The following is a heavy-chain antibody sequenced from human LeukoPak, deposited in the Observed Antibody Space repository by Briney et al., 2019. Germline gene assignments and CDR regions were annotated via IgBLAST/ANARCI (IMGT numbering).Heavy chain of an antibody. D-gene: IGHD1-14*01. Sequence: SQTLSLTCAISGDSFSSNRAAWHWVRQSPSRGLEWLGRTYYRSKWYNDYAVSVKSRITINPDTSKNHFSLQLNSVTPEDTAVYYCARGISGFLDYWGQGTLVTVSS. CDR1: GDSFSSNRAA. V-gene: IGHV6-1*01. CDR2: TYYRSKWYN. CDR3: ARGISGFLDY. J-gene: IGHJ4*02.